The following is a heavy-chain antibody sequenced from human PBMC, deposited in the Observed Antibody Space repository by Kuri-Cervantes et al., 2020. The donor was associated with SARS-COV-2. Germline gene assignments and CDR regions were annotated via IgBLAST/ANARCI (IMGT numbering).Heavy chain of an antibody. CDR2: TFCRSKWHN. D-gene: IGHD6-19*01. CDR1: GDSVSSNSAA. V-gene: IGHV6-1*01. CDR3: AGGSSGRDY. Sequence: QTLSLTCAISGDSVSSNSAAWSWIRQSPSRGLEWLGRTFCRSKWHNDYAVSVKGRITISPDTSKNQFSLRLNSVTPEDTAVYYCAGGSSGRDYWGQGTPVTVSS. J-gene: IGHJ4*02.